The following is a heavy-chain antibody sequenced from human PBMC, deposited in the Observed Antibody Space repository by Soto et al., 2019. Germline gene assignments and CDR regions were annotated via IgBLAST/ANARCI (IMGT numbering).Heavy chain of an antibody. CDR1: GFTFSSYA. J-gene: IGHJ4*02. Sequence: GGSLRLSCAASGFTFSSYAMSWVRQAPGKGLEWVSAISGSGGSTYYADSVKGRFTNFRDNSKNMLFLQMNSLRAEDTAVYYCAKDGRLYCSGGSCYSNYWGQGTLVTVSS. V-gene: IGHV3-23*01. D-gene: IGHD2-15*01. CDR3: AKDGRLYCSGGSCYSNY. CDR2: ISGSGGST.